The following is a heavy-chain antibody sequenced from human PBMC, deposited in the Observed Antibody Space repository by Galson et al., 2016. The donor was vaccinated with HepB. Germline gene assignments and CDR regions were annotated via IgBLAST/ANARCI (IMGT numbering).Heavy chain of an antibody. V-gene: IGHV4-61*08. CDR2: IYYSGTT. D-gene: IGHD3-22*01. CDR3: VRLDLMRAYNYDNRPAPAFDV. J-gene: IGHJ3*01. Sequence: SETLSLTCTVSGGSVSSADYYWSWIRQPPGKGLEWIGHIYYSGTTNYNPYNPSLKSRVTISLDTSKSQFSLKLSSVTAADTAMYYCVRLDLMRAYNYDNRPAPAFDVWGQGTMVTVSS. CDR1: GGSVSSADYY.